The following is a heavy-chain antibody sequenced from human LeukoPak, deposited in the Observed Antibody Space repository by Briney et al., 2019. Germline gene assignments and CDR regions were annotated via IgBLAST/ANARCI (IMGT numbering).Heavy chain of an antibody. CDR2: ISGAGDSP. D-gene: IGHD6-13*01. V-gene: IGHV3-23*01. CDR1: GFTFSTYA. Sequence: PGGSLRLSCAASGFTFSTYAMTWVRQAPGQGLEWVSSISGAGDSPYYADSVKGRFTISRDDSNNTLYLQMNSLRAEDTGVFYCATQRGYAVSGTVYSDYWGPGTLVTVSS. CDR3: ATQRGYAVSGTVYSDY. J-gene: IGHJ4*02.